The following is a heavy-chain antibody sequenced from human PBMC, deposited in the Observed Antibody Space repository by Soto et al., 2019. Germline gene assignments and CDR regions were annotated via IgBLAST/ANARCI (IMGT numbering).Heavy chain of an antibody. Sequence: QVQLQGSGPGLVKPSETLSLTCAVSGGPITTTTWWAWVRLPPGKGLEWIGELHHDGTTNYNPSLERRITMSLDKSNNHFSLKLTSVTAADTAIYYCATQTISYTWGVWGRGTTVTVSS. V-gene: IGHV4-4*02. CDR1: GGPITTTTW. J-gene: IGHJ6*02. CDR2: LHHDGTT. D-gene: IGHD3-16*01. CDR3: ATQTISYTWGV.